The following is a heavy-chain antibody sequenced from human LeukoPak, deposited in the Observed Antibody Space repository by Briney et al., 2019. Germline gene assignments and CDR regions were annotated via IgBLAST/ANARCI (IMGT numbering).Heavy chain of an antibody. CDR2: INHSGST. Sequence: PSETLSLTCAVYGGSFSGYYWSWIRQPPGKGLEWIGEINHSGSTNYNPSLKSRVTISVDTSKNQFSLKLSSVTAADTAVYYCVSEEWFGEKAFDYWGQGTLVTVSS. V-gene: IGHV4-34*01. CDR1: GGSFSGYY. CDR3: VSEEWFGEKAFDY. J-gene: IGHJ4*02. D-gene: IGHD3-10*01.